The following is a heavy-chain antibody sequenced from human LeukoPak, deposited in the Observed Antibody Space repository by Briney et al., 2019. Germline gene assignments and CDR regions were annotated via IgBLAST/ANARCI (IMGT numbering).Heavy chain of an antibody. V-gene: IGHV1-69*13. CDR3: ARFLGYYDSSGRNNWFDP. CDR2: IIPIFGTA. CDR1: GGTFSSYA. Sequence: GASVKVSCKASGGTFSSYAISWVRQAPGQGLEWMGGIIPIFGTANYAQKFQGRVTITADESTSTAYMELSSLRSEDTAVYYCARFLGYYDSSGRNNWFDPWGQGTLVTVSS. J-gene: IGHJ5*02. D-gene: IGHD3-22*01.